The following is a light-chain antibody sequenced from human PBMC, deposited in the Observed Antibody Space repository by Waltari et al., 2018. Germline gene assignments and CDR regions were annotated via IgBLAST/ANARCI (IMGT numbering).Light chain of an antibody. CDR2: HAS. CDR3: QQYNRWPPGT. Sequence: TVVTQSPVTLSVSPGERATLSCRTSQTIGSNLAWYQQRPGQDPRLLIYHASSRATGIPARFSGSGSETEFTLTISSLQSEDFAVYYCQQYNRWPPGTFGQGTKVEV. J-gene: IGKJ1*01. V-gene: IGKV3-15*01. CDR1: QTIGSN.